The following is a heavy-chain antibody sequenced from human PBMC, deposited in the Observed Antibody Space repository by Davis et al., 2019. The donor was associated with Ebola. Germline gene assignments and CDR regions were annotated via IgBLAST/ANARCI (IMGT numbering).Heavy chain of an antibody. Sequence: PGGSLRLSCAASGFTFSSYAMSWVRQAPGKGLEWVSAISGSGGSTYYADSVKGRFTISRDNSKNTLYLQMNSLRAEDTAVYYCAKSGWQWLVRSEFDYWGQGTLVTVSS. CDR1: GFTFSSYA. D-gene: IGHD6-19*01. CDR3: AKSGWQWLVRSEFDY. V-gene: IGHV3-23*01. CDR2: ISGSGGST. J-gene: IGHJ4*02.